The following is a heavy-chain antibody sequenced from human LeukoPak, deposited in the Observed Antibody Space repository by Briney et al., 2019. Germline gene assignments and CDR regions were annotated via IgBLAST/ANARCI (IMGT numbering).Heavy chain of an antibody. J-gene: IGHJ6*03. D-gene: IGHD2-15*01. CDR1: GGSISSYY. V-gene: IGHV4-4*07. CDR3: ASGAATYYYYYMDV. CDR2: IYTSGST. Sequence: KPSETLSLTCTVSGGSISSYYWSWIRQPAGKGLEWIGRIYTSGSTNYNPSLKSRVTMSVDTSKNQFSLKLSSVTAADTAVYYCASGAATYYYYYMDVWGKGTTVTVSS.